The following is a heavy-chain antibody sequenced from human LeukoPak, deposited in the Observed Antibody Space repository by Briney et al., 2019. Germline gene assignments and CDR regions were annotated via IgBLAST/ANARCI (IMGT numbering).Heavy chain of an antibody. CDR3: ARGDIVATIPFDY. Sequence: SETLSLTCTDSGGSVSSNSYYWGWIRQPPGKGLEWIGSIYYNAATYYNPSLKSRVTMSVDTSKNQFSLRLTSVTAADTAVYYCARGDIVATIPFDYWGQGTLVTVSS. CDR2: IYYNAAT. CDR1: GGSVSSNSYY. D-gene: IGHD5-12*01. V-gene: IGHV4-39*07. J-gene: IGHJ4*02.